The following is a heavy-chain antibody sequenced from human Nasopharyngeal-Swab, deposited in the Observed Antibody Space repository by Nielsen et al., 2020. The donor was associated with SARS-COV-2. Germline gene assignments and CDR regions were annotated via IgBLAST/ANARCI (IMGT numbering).Heavy chain of an antibody. V-gene: IGHV1-46*01. CDR2: INPSGGST. Sequence: ASVKVSCKASGYTFTSYYMHWVRQAPGQGLEWMGIINPSGGSTSYAQKFQGRVTMTRDTSTSTVYMELSSLRSEDTAVYYCARVPTVGGDYTDGDHWSDPWGQGTLVTVSS. J-gene: IGHJ5*02. D-gene: IGHD4-17*01. CDR3: ARVPTVGGDYTDGDHWSDP. CDR1: GYTFTSYY.